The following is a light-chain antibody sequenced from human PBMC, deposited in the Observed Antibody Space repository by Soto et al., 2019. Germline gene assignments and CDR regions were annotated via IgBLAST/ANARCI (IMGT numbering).Light chain of an antibody. Sequence: QSVLTQPASVSGPPGQSITISCTGTSSDVGSYNLVSWYQQHPCKAPKLIIYEVSKRPSGVSNRFSGSKSGSTAYLTISGLQAEDEADYYCCSYARSSTSLYVFGTGTKVTIL. CDR2: EVS. CDR3: CSYARSSTSLYV. CDR1: SSDVGSYNL. J-gene: IGLJ1*01. V-gene: IGLV2-23*02.